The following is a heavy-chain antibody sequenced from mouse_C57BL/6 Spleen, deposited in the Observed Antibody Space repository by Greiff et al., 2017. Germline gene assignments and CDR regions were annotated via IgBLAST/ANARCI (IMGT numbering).Heavy chain of an antibody. CDR3: ARGYYYGLYYYAMDD. Sequence: VQLQQSGPELVKPGASVKISCKASGYAFSSSWLNWVQQRPGKGLEWIGRIYPGGGDTNYNGKFKGKATLTADKSSSPAYMQLSSLTSEDSAVYFCARGYYYGLYYYAMDDWGQGTSVTVSS. J-gene: IGHJ4*01. V-gene: IGHV1-82*01. D-gene: IGHD1-1*01. CDR2: IYPGGGDT. CDR1: GYAFSSSW.